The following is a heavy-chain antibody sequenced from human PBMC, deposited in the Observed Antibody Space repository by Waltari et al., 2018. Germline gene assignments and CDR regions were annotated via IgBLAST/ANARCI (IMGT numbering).Heavy chain of an antibody. CDR1: GFTFHAYG. V-gene: IGHV3-20*04. J-gene: IGHJ4*02. Sequence: EVQLVESGGGVVRPGGSLRLSCAASGFTFHAYGMTWVRQAPGKGLEWVSGINWNGGSTGYADSVKGRFTISRDNAKNSLYLQMNSLRAEDTALYYCARELGHDYSNYYFDYWGQGTLVTVSS. CDR2: INWNGGST. CDR3: ARELGHDYSNYYFDY. D-gene: IGHD4-4*01.